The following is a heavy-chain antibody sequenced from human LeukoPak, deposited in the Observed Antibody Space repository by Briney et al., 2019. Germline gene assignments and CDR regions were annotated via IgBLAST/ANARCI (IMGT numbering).Heavy chain of an antibody. V-gene: IGHV3-30*18. CDR2: ISYDGSNK. CDR1: GFTFSRYG. J-gene: IGHJ6*02. D-gene: IGHD1-26*01. CDR3: AKTLTQWEPRELYYYGMDV. Sequence: PGGSLRLSCAASGFTFSRYGMHWVRQAPGKGLEWVAVISYDGSNKYYADSVKGRFTISRDNSKNTLYLQMNSLRTEDTAVYYCAKTLTQWEPRELYYYGMDVWGQGTTVTVSS.